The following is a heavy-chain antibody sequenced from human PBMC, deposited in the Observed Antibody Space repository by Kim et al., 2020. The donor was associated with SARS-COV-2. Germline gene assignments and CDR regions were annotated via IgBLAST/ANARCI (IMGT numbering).Heavy chain of an antibody. CDR2: IDVGNGYR. D-gene: IGHD1-1*01. CDR3: SGHDIQRGERWTY. J-gene: IGHJ4*02. Sequence: ASVKVSCKASGNTLRTYYIYWVRQAPGQRLEWVGMIDVGNGYRKYSQNSQDRLTITRDTSATTVSMELSSLNSEDTGVYYCSGHDIQRGERWTYWGQGTLVTVSS. CDR1: GNTLRTYY. V-gene: IGHV1-3*01.